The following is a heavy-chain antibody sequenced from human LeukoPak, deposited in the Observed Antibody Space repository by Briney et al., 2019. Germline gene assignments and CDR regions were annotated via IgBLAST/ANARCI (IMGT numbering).Heavy chain of an antibody. CDR1: GFTFSSYG. J-gene: IGHJ4*02. CDR3: ARDLDY. Sequence: PGTSLRLSCAASGFTFSSYGMHWVRQAPGKGLEWVAVISYDGSNKYYADSVKGRFTISRDNSKNTLYLQMNSLRAEDTAVYYCARDLDYWGQGTLVTVSS. V-gene: IGHV3-30*19. CDR2: ISYDGSNK.